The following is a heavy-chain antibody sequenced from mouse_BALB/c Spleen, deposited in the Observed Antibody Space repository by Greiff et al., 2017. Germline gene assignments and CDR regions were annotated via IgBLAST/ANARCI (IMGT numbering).Heavy chain of an antibody. D-gene: IGHD1-1*01. CDR2: ISSGGSYT. V-gene: IGHV5-6-4*01. CDR3: TRDQGITTVVGDFDY. CDR1: GFTFSSYT. Sequence: EVKLVESGGGLVKPGGSLKLSCAASGFTFSSYTMSWVRQTPEKRLEWVATISSGGSYTYYPDSVKGRFTISRDNAKNTLYLQMSSLKSEDTAMYYCTRDQGITTVVGDFDYWGHGTTLTVSS. J-gene: IGHJ2*01.